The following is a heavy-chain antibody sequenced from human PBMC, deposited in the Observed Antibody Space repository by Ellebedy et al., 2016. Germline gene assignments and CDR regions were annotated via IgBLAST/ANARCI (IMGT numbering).Heavy chain of an antibody. CDR1: GFTFNIYA. V-gene: IGHV3-23*01. CDR2: ISGNGGST. CDR3: AKVTTHHSPGNDAFDV. Sequence: GGSLRLXXAASGFTFNIYAMSWVRQDPGRGLEWVSAISGNGGSTYYADSVKGRFTISRDNSKNTLHLQMNSLRVEDTAIYYCAKVTTHHSPGNDAFDVWGQGTTVIVSS. J-gene: IGHJ3*01. D-gene: IGHD1-14*01.